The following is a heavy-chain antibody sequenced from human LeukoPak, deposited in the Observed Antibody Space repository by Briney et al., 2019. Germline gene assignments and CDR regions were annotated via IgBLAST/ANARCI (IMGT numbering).Heavy chain of an antibody. V-gene: IGHV3-30*02. D-gene: IGHD3-3*01. CDR3: ARARITIFGVVITHFDY. J-gene: IGHJ4*02. CDR2: IGHDGSKK. Sequence: PGGSLRLSCAASGFIFSTYGMHWVRQAPGKGLEWVAFIGHDGSKKFYTDSVKGRFTISRDNAKNSLYLQMNSLRAEDTAVYYCARARITIFGVVITHFDYWGQGTLVTVSS. CDR1: GFIFSTYG.